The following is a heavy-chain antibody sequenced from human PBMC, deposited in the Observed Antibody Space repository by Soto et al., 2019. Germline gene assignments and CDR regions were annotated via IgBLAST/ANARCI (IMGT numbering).Heavy chain of an antibody. D-gene: IGHD2-21*01. CDR1: GGSISSGGYY. CDR2: LYYSGST. Sequence: QVQLQESGPGLVKPSQTLSLTCTVSGGSISSGGYYWSWIRQHPGKGLEWIGYLYYSGSTYYNPSLKSLLTISVDTSKNQFSPKLSSVTAADTAVYYCASGGGEWFYGMDVWGQGTTVTVSS. V-gene: IGHV4-31*01. J-gene: IGHJ6*02. CDR3: ASGGGEWFYGMDV.